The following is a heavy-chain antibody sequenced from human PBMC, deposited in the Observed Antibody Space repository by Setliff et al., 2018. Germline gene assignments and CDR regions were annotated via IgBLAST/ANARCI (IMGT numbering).Heavy chain of an antibody. CDR2: VHTGGGSA. D-gene: IGHD6-13*01. CDR3: AIGGMAAAGRKGVFEY. V-gene: IGHV1-46*01. Sequence: GGSVKVSRKASGYTFTACYMYWVRQAPGQGLGWMGIVHTGGGSASYAQKFQGGVTMTSDTSTSTVYMEANSVRSDDTAIYYCAIGGMAAAGRKGVFEYWGQGSQVTVSS. CDR1: GYTFTACY. J-gene: IGHJ4*02.